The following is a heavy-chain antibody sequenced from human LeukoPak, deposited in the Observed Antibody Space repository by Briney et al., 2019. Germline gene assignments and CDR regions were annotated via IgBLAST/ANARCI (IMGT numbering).Heavy chain of an antibody. CDR3: ARADYDFWSGSIDY. D-gene: IGHD3-3*01. V-gene: IGHV4-61*02. Sequence: SQTLSLTCTVSGGSISSGSYYWSWIRQPAGKGLEWIGRIYTSGSTNYNPSLKSRVTISVDTSKNQFSLKLSSVTAADTAVYYCARADYDFWSGSIDYWGQGTLVTVSS. CDR2: IYTSGST. CDR1: GGSISSGSYY. J-gene: IGHJ4*02.